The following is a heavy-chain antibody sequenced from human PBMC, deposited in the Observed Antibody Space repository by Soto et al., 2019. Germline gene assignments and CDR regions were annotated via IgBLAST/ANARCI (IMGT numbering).Heavy chain of an antibody. D-gene: IGHD3-22*01. CDR2: ISYDGSNK. CDR3: AKEGLVVVIANWFDP. CDR1: GFTFSSYG. Sequence: QVQLVESGGGVVQPGRSLRLSCAASGFTFSSYGMHWVRQAPGKGLEWGAVISYDGSNKHYADSVKGRFTISRDNSKNALYLQMNSLRAEDTAVYYCAKEGLVVVIANWFDPWGQGTLVTVSS. J-gene: IGHJ5*02. V-gene: IGHV3-30*18.